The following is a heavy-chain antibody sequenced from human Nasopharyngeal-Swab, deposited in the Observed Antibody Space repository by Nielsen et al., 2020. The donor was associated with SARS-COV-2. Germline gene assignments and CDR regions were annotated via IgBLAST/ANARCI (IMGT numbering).Heavy chain of an antibody. V-gene: IGHV4-34*01. D-gene: IGHD1-26*01. Sequence: SETLSLTCAVYGGSFSDYYWSWIRQPPGKGLEWIGEINHSGSTNYSPSLKSRVTISAHTSKNQVSLKLSSVTAADTAVYYCARETQWETPDYWGQGTLVTVSS. CDR1: GGSFSDYY. CDR3: ARETQWETPDY. J-gene: IGHJ4*02. CDR2: INHSGST.